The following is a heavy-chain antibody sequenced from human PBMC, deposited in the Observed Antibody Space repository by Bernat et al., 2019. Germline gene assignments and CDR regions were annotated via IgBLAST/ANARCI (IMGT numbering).Heavy chain of an antibody. D-gene: IGHD2-15*01. V-gene: IGHV3-30*18. Sequence: QVQLVESGGGVVQPGRSLRLSCAASGFTFSSYGMHWVRQAPGKGLEWVAVISYDGSNKYYADSVKGRFTISRDNSKNTLYLQMNSLRAEDTAVYYWAKDEVERSSWYNDSGMDVWGKGTTVTVSS. CDR2: ISYDGSNK. J-gene: IGHJ6*04. CDR1: GFTFSSYG. CDR3: AKDEVERSSWYNDSGMDV.